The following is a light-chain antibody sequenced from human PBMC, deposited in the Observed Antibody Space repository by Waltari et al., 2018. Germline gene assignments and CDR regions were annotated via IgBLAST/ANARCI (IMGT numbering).Light chain of an antibody. Sequence: IQMTQSPSSLPASVGDRVTITCQASQDISNYLNWYQQKPGKAPKLLIYDASNLETGVPSRFSGSGSGRDFTFTISSLQPEDIATYYCQQYDNLPRTFGPGTKVDIK. CDR2: DAS. CDR3: QQYDNLPRT. V-gene: IGKV1-33*01. J-gene: IGKJ3*01. CDR1: QDISNY.